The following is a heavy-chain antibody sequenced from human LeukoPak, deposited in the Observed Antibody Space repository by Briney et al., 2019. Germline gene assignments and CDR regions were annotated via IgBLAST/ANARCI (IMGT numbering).Heavy chain of an antibody. CDR2: IYYSGST. Sequence: KPSETLSLTCTVSGGSISSYYWSWIRQPPGKGLEWIGYIYYSGSTNYNPSLKSRVTISVDTSKNQFSLKLSSVIGADTAMYYCARKSGRLGIDYWGQGTLVTVSS. D-gene: IGHD3-3*01. CDR1: GGSISSYY. J-gene: IGHJ4*02. CDR3: ARKSGRLGIDY. V-gene: IGHV4-59*01.